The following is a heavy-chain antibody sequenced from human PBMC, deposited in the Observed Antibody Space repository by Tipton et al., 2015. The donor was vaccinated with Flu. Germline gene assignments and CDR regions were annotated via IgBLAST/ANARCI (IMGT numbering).Heavy chain of an antibody. J-gene: IGHJ5*02. Sequence: SLRLSCAASGFTFDDYAMHWVRQAPGKGLEWVSGISWNSGSIGYADSVKGRFTISRDNAKNSLYLQMNSLRAEDTALYYCARHSGWFDPWGQGTLVTVSS. CDR1: GFTFDDYA. CDR3: ARHSGWFDP. CDR2: ISWNSGSI. D-gene: IGHD1-26*01. V-gene: IGHV3-9*01.